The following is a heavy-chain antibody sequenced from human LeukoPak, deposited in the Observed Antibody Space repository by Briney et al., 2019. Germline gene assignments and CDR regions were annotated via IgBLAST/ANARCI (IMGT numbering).Heavy chain of an antibody. CDR2: LSGSAITT. CDR3: AKGIYSSGWSYFDY. J-gene: IGHJ4*01. CDR1: GFTFSNSA. V-gene: IGHV3-23*01. Sequence: PGGSLRLSCAASGFTFSNSAMNWVRQAPGKGLEWVSPLSGSAITTYYADSVKGRFTISRDNSKNTLYLQMNSLRAEDTAVYYCAKGIYSSGWSYFDYWGHGTLVTVSS. D-gene: IGHD6-19*01.